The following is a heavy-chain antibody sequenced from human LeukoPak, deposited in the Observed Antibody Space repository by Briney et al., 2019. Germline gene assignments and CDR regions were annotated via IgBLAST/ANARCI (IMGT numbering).Heavy chain of an antibody. CDR2: IYPGDSHT. CDR1: GYSFSSYW. CDR3: ARHLSGSYSGYYFDY. Sequence: GESLKISCKGSGYSFSSYWIGWVRQMPGKGLEWMGVIYPGDSHTRYSPSFQGQVTISADKSISTAFLQWSSLEASDTPMYYCARHLSGSYSGYYFDYWGQGTLVTVSS. V-gene: IGHV5-51*01. J-gene: IGHJ4*02. D-gene: IGHD1-26*01.